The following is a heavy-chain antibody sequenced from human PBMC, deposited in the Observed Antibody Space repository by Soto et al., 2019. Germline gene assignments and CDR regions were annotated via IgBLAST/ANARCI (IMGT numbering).Heavy chain of an antibody. CDR1: GGSISRYY. CDR3: ARDPGSGSYYGWFDP. CDR2: IYYSGST. D-gene: IGHD3-10*01. Sequence: PSETLSLTCTVSGGSISRYYWNWIRQPPGKGLEWIGYIYYSGSTNYNPSLKSRVTISVDTSKNQFSLKLSSVTAADTAVYYYARDPGSGSYYGWFDPWGQGTLVPVS. J-gene: IGHJ5*02. V-gene: IGHV4-59*01.